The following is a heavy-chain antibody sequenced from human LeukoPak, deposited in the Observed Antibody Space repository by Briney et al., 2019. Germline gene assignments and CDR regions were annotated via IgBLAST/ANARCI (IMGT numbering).Heavy chain of an antibody. Sequence: GESLKISCKGSGYSFTSYWIGWVRQMPGKGLEWMGIIYPGDSDTRYSPSFQGQVPISADKSISTAYLQWSSLKASDTATYYCARRQNYYDSSGYNYGMDVWGQGTTVTVSS. V-gene: IGHV5-51*01. CDR1: GYSFTSYW. J-gene: IGHJ6*02. D-gene: IGHD3-22*01. CDR2: IYPGDSDT. CDR3: ARRQNYYDSSGYNYGMDV.